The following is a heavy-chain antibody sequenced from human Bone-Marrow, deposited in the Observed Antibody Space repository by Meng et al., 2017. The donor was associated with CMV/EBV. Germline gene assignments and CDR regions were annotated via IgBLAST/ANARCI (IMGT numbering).Heavy chain of an antibody. Sequence: ASVKVSCKASGYTFTGYYMHWVRQAPGQGLEWMGWMNPNSGNTGYAQKFQGRVTITRNTSISTAYMELSSLRSEDTAVYYCARGCTNGVCSIFYYYYGKDVWGQGTTVTVSS. CDR1: GYTFTGYY. CDR3: ARGCTNGVCSIFYYYYGKDV. V-gene: IGHV1-8*03. J-gene: IGHJ6*02. D-gene: IGHD2-8*01. CDR2: MNPNSGNT.